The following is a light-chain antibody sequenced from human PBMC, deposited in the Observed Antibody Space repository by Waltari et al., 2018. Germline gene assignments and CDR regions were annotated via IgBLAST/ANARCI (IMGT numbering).Light chain of an antibody. J-gene: IGLJ1*01. CDR2: FEK. Sequence: VLTQPPSVSVAPGEAAKITCERDHIGSERVQWYQQKSGQAPVLVIYFEKDRPPGTPERFSGSSSGNTATLTISRIEAGDEADYYCQLWDSNSDRPVFGTGTKVSV. CDR1: HIGSER. CDR3: QLWDSNSDRPV. V-gene: IGLV3-21*04.